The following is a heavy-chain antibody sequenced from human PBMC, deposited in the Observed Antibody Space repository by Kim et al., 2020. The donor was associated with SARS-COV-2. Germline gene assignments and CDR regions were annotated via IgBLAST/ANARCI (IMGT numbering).Heavy chain of an antibody. D-gene: IGHD3-22*01. Sequence: ADYVKGRLIISRDHSKNTLYLQMNRLRAEDTAVYYCATVVFYYDAGYFKNWGQGTLVIVSS. J-gene: IGHJ1*01. CDR3: ATVVFYYDAGYFKN. V-gene: IGHV3-66*01.